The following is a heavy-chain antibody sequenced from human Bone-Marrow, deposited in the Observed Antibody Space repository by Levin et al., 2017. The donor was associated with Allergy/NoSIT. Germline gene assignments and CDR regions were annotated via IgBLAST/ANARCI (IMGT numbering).Heavy chain of an antibody. V-gene: IGHV1-69*13. CDR2: IIPIFGTA. CDR1: GGTFSSYA. D-gene: IGHD6-19*01. J-gene: IGHJ3*02. Sequence: SVKVSCKASGGTFSSYAISWVRQAPGQGLEWMGGIIPIFGTANYAQKFQGRVTITADESTSTAYMELSSLRSEDTAVYYCASLHSSGWWRAFDIWGQGTMVTVSS. CDR3: ASLHSSGWWRAFDI.